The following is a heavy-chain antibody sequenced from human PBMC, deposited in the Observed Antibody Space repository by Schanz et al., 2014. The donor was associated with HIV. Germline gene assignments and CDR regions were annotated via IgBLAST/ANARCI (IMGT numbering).Heavy chain of an antibody. CDR2: IIPSFGTA. CDR1: GGTFSSYA. CDR3: ASDLNTPEIVVLLDY. D-gene: IGHD3-22*01. J-gene: IGHJ4*02. Sequence: QVQLVQSGAEVQKPXSSVKVSCKASGGTFSSYAINWVRQAPGQGLEWMGGIIPSFGTANYAQKFQGRVTITADXXXXXAYMEXSSLRSEDTAVYYCASDLNTPEIVVLLDYWGQGTLVTVSS. V-gene: IGHV1-69*01.